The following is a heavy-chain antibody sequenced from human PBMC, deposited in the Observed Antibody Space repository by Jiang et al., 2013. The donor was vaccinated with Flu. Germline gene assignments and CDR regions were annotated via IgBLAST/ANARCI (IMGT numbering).Heavy chain of an antibody. CDR2: ISASGGST. Sequence: VQLLESGGGLVQPGGSLRLSCAASGLTFETFAMSWVRQAPGKGLEWVSGISASGGSTYYADSVKGRFIISRDNPKNMLFLKMNSLRAEDSAVYYCASPPFPFDNNGYHYRWFDPWGPGEPWSPSPQ. J-gene: IGHJ5*02. CDR3: ASPPFPFDNNGYHYRWFDP. CDR1: GLTFETFA. V-gene: IGHV3-23*01. D-gene: IGHD3-22*01.